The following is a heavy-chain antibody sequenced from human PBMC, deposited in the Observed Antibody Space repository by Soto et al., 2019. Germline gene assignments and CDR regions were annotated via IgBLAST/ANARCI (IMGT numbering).Heavy chain of an antibody. D-gene: IGHD2-21*02. CDR3: ARGGHVVVVTAALDY. Sequence: QVQLMQSGAEVKKPGASVKVSCKASGDTFTDYYIHWVRQAPGQGLEWMGTVNPSGGHTTYAQHFRGRVTMTRDTSTSTLDRELTSLTSDDTAIYYCARGGHVVVVTAALDYWGQGTLVTVSS. J-gene: IGHJ4*02. CDR2: VNPSGGHT. CDR1: GDTFTDYY. V-gene: IGHV1-46*01.